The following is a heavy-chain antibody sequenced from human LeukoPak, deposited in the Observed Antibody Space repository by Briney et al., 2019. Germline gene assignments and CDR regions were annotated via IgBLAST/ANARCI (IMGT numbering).Heavy chain of an antibody. Sequence: PGGSLRLSSAASGFTCDDYGMSWVRQAPGNGLEWVSGINWNGGSTDYADSVKGRFTISRSNAKNSLYLQMISLGAEDTALYHCARGGYFDISGYTNFEYWGQGTLVTVSS. J-gene: IGHJ4*02. CDR2: INWNGGST. V-gene: IGHV3-20*01. CDR3: ARGGYFDISGYTNFEY. CDR1: GFTCDDYG. D-gene: IGHD3-22*01.